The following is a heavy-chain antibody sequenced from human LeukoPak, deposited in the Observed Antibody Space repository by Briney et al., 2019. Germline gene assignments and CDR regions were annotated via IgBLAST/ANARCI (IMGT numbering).Heavy chain of an antibody. CDR3: ARDRDYGGYYYYYGMDV. D-gene: IGHD4-23*01. CDR2: ISYDGSNK. CDR1: GFTFSSYA. J-gene: IGHJ6*02. Sequence: GGSLRLSRAASGFTFSSYAMHWVRQAPGKGLEWVAVISYDGSNKYYADSVKGRFTISRDNSKNKLYLQMNSLRAEDTAVYYCARDRDYGGYYYYYGMDVWGQGTTVTVSS. V-gene: IGHV3-30*04.